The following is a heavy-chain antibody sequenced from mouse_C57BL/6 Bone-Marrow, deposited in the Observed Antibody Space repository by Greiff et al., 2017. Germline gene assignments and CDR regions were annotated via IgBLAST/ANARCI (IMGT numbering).Heavy chain of an antibody. CDR1: GYTFTSYG. V-gene: IGHV1-81*01. Sequence: QVQLQQSGAELARPGASVKLSCKASGYTFTSYGISWVKQRTGQGLEWIGEIYPRSGNTYYNEKFKGKATLTADTSSSTAYMELRSLTSEDSAVYFGARDYYYGYYYAMDYWGQGTSVTVSS. D-gene: IGHD1-1*01. CDR2: IYPRSGNT. J-gene: IGHJ4*01. CDR3: ARDYYYGYYYAMDY.